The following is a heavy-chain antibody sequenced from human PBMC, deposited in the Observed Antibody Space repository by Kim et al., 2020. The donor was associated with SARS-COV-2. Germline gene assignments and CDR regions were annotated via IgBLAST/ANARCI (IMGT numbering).Heavy chain of an antibody. J-gene: IGHJ4*02. CDR3: AKDLTYYDILTGPFDY. D-gene: IGHD3-9*01. V-gene: IGHV3-30*18. CDR2: ISYDGSNK. Sequence: GGSLRLSCAASGFTFSSYGMHWVRQAPGKGLEWVAVISYDGSNKYYADSVKGRFTISRDNSKNTLYLQMNSLRAEDTAVYYCAKDLTYYDILTGPFDYWGQGTLVTVSS. CDR1: GFTFSSYG.